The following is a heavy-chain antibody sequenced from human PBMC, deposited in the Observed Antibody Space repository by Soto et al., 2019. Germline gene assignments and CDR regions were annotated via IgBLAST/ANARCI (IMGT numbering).Heavy chain of an antibody. CDR3: ARGYYDSSAIDAFDI. CDR2: IWSDGSNK. Sequence: GGSLRLSXAASGFTFSSYGMHWVRQAPGKGLEWVAVIWSDGSNKYYADSVKGRFTISRDNSKNTLYLQMNSLRAEDTAVYYCARGYYDSSAIDAFDIWGQGTMVTVSS. D-gene: IGHD3-22*01. J-gene: IGHJ3*02. V-gene: IGHV3-33*01. CDR1: GFTFSSYG.